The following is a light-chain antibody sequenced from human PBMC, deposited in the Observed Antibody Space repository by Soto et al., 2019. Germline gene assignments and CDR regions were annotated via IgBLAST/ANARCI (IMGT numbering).Light chain of an antibody. CDR3: QQSYTIPFT. CDR1: QSITRY. V-gene: IGKV1-39*01. J-gene: IGKJ4*01. Sequence: DVQMTQSPSSLSASVGDIVTITCRASQSITRYLNWHQQKPGKAPKVLIYGAVSLESGVPSRFSASRSAKDFPLTISSLQPADFATYYCQQSYTIPFTFGGGTRVEIK. CDR2: GAV.